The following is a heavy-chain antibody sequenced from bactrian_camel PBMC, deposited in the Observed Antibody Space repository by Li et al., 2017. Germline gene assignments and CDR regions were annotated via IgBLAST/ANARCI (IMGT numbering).Heavy chain of an antibody. CDR3: AASSGGSMWWARPLGEDQYNY. J-gene: IGHJ4*01. V-gene: IGHV3S40*01. CDR1: GDGYAIYS. Sequence: DVQLVESGGGSVQSGGSLRLPCAVSGDGYAIYSMAWFRQAPGKEREGVAGIEKDDGSTGYAASVKRRFTISQDSSKNTVFLQMDSLKPEDAAIYYCAASSGGSMWWARPLGEDQYNYWGQGTQVTVS. CDR2: IEKDDGST. D-gene: IGHD6*01.